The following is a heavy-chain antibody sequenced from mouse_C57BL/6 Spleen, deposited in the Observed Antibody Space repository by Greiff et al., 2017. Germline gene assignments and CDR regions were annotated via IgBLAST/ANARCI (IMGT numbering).Heavy chain of an antibody. D-gene: IGHD2-5*01. CDR1: GFTFSSYA. Sequence: EVKLVESGGGLVKPGGSLKLSCAASGFTFSSYAMSWVRQTPEKRLEWVATISDGGSYTYYPDNVKGRFTISRDNAKNNLYLQMSHLKSEDTAMYYCARDYSNYESAMDYWGKGTSVTVSS. CDR2: ISDGGSYT. J-gene: IGHJ4*01. V-gene: IGHV5-4*01. CDR3: ARDYSNYESAMDY.